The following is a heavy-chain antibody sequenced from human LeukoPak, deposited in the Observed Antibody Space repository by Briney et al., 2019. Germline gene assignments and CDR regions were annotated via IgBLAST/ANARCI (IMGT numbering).Heavy chain of an antibody. CDR2: IYSGGST. Sequence: GRSLRLSCAASGFTFSSYGMHWVRQAPGKGLEWVSVIYSGGSTYYADSVKGRFTISRDNSKNTLYLQMNSLRAEDTAVYYCARENYYDRNWFDPWGQGTLVTVSS. J-gene: IGHJ5*02. CDR3: ARENYYDRNWFDP. V-gene: IGHV3-53*01. D-gene: IGHD3-22*01. CDR1: GFTFSSYG.